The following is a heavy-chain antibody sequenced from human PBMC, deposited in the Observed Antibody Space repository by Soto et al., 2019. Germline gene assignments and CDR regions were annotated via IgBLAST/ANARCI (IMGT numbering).Heavy chain of an antibody. J-gene: IGHJ4*02. CDR2: INPNSGGT. Sequence: GYYMHWVRQAPGQGLEWMGWINPNSGGTNYAQKFQGRVTMTRDTSISTAYMELSRLRSDDTAVYYCARDLSGSYSDWGQGTLVTVSS. D-gene: IGHD1-26*01. CDR1: GYY. CDR3: ARDLSGSYSD. V-gene: IGHV1-2*02.